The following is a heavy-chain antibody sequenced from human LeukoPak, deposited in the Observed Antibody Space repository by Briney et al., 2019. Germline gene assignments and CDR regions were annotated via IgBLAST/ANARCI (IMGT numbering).Heavy chain of an antibody. CDR3: AREVGATSPGVDYYYGMDV. CDR1: GFTFSSYS. J-gene: IGHJ6*02. Sequence: GGSLRLSCAASGFTFSSYSMNWVRQAPGKGLEWVSYISSSSSTIYYADSVKGRFTISRDNAKNSLYLQMNSLRAEDTAVYYCAREVGATSPGVDYYYGMDVWGQGTTVTVSS. CDR2: ISSSSSTI. V-gene: IGHV3-48*04. D-gene: IGHD1-26*01.